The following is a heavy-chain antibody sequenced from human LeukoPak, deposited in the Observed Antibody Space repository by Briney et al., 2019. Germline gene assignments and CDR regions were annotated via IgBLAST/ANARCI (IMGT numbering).Heavy chain of an antibody. CDR2: ISSSSSYI. CDR3: ARDLGYSYGYDY. D-gene: IGHD5-18*01. CDR1: GFTFSSYS. Sequence: GGSLRLSCAASGFTFSSYSMNWVRQAPGKGLEWVSSISSSSSYIYYADSVKGRFTISRDNAKNSLYLQMNSLRAEDTAVYYCARDLGYSYGYDYWGQGTLVTVSS. V-gene: IGHV3-21*01. J-gene: IGHJ4*02.